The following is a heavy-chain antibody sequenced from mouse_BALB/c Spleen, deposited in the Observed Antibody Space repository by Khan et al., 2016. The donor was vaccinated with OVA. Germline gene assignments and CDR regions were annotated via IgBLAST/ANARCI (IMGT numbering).Heavy chain of an antibody. CDR3: ASGGYWYFNV. Sequence: QIQLVQSGPELKKPGETVKISCKASGYTFTNYGMNWVKQAPGKGLKWMGWINTYTGEPTYADDFKGRFAFSLETSASTAYLQINNLNNEDTATSCCASGGYWYFNVWGAGTTVTVSS. D-gene: IGHD1-1*02. V-gene: IGHV9-3-1*01. CDR1: GYTFTNYG. CDR2: INTYTGEP. J-gene: IGHJ1*01.